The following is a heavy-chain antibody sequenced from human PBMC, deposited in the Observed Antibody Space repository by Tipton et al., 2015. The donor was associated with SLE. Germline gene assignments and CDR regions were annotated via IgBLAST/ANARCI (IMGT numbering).Heavy chain of an antibody. CDR2: IYHSGTT. V-gene: IGHV4-4*02. CDR1: GGSINSYNW. Sequence: TLSLTCAVSGGSINSYNWWTGVRQPPGKGLEWIGEIYHSGTTNYNPSLKSRITISLDKSNNHFSLRLSSLTAADTAVYYCARGPDYSNYYFYRMDVWGQGTTVTVSS. D-gene: IGHD4-11*01. CDR3: ARGPDYSNYYFYRMDV. J-gene: IGHJ6*02.